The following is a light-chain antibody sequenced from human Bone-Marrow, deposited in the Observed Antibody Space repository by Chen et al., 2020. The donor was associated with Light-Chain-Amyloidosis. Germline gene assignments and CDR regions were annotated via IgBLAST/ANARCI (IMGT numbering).Light chain of an antibody. Sequence: QSALTQPASVSGSPGRSLTIPCPGTSSDVGGYNYVSWYQQHPGKAPKLMIYEVSNRPSGVSNRFSGSKSGNTASLTISGLQAEDEADYYCSSYTSSSTWVFGGGTKLTVL. CDR3: SSYTSSSTWV. J-gene: IGLJ3*02. V-gene: IGLV2-14*01. CDR1: SSDVGGYNY. CDR2: EVS.